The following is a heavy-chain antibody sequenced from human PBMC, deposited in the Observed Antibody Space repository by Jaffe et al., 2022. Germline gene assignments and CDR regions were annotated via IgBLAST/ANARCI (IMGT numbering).Heavy chain of an antibody. CDR1: GFTFSSYA. V-gene: IGHV3-23*01. J-gene: IGHJ3*02. CDR3: AKDPLMITFGGDAFDI. CDR2: ISGSGGST. Sequence: EVQLLESGGGLVQPGGSLRLSCAASGFTFSSYAMSWVRQAPGKGLEWVSAISGSGGSTYYADSVKGRFTISRDNSKNTLYLQMNSLRAEDTAVYYCAKDPLMITFGGDAFDIWGQGTMVTVSS. D-gene: IGHD3-16*01.